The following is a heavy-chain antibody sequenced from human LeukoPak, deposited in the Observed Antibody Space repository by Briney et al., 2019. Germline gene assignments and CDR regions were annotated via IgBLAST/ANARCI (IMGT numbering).Heavy chain of an antibody. CDR3: AKAGGVGYYFDY. Sequence: GRSLRLSCAASGFTFSNYGMHWVRQAPGKGLEWVSAISDSRSSTYYADSIKGRFTISRDNSKNTLYLQMNSLRAEDTAVYYCAKAGGVGYYFDYWGQGTLVTVSS. V-gene: IGHV3-23*01. J-gene: IGHJ4*02. D-gene: IGHD2-8*01. CDR1: GFTFSNYG. CDR2: ISDSRSST.